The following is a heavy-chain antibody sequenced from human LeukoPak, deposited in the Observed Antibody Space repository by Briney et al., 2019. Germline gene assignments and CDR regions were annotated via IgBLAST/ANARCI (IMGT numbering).Heavy chain of an antibody. V-gene: IGHV1-69*01. CDR2: IVPMFGIA. D-gene: IGHD3-10*01. J-gene: IGHJ4*02. Sequence: SMKVSCKSSGGTFKTYCISWVRQAPGQGLEWMGDIVPMFGIANYAQRFEGRVTMTADASTNTAYLELSSLTFEDTAVYYCAREVAVHHPAFGDWGQGTLVTVSS. CDR3: AREVAVHHPAFGD. CDR1: GGTFKTYC.